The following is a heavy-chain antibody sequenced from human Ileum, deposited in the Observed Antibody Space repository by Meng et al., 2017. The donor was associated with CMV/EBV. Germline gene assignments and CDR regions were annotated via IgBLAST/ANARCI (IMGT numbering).Heavy chain of an antibody. CDR3: ARGDVTTWNCHY. D-gene: IGHD4-17*01. J-gene: IGHJ4*02. CDR2: ILPIFGTP. V-gene: IGHV1-69*12. Sequence: QVRRGAAGAKVKNAGSSVKVSCKASSTSFNTYPFSWGRQAPGQGLEWMGGILPIFGTPNYAQKFQGRVTITADESTSTVYMELISLKSEDTAMYYCARGDVTTWNCHYWGPGTLVTVSS. CDR1: STSFNTYP.